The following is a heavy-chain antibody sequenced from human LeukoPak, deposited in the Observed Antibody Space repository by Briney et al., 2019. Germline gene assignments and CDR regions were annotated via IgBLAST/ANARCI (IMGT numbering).Heavy chain of an antibody. J-gene: IGHJ4*02. CDR3: ARRQLRRAFDY. D-gene: IGHD1-1*01. CDR1: GGSFSGYY. V-gene: IGHV4-34*01. Sequence: SETLSLTCAVYGGSFSGYYWSWIRQPPGKGLEWIGEINHSGSTNYNPSLKSRVTISVDTSKNQFSLKLSSVTAADTAVYYCARRQLRRAFDYWGQGTLVTVSS. CDR2: INHSGST.